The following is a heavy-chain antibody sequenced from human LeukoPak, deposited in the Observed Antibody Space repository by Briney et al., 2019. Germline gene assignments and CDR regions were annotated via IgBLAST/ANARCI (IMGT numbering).Heavy chain of an antibody. CDR3: ARVLTSPGPAPYSSGPNWFDP. J-gene: IGHJ5*02. D-gene: IGHD6-19*01. V-gene: IGHV1-18*01. Sequence: ASVKVSCKASGYTFTSYGISWVRQAPGQGLEWMGWISAYNGNTNYAQKLQGRVTMTTDTSTSTAYMELRSLRSDDTAVYYCARVLTSPGPAPYSSGPNWFDPWGQGTLVTVSS. CDR2: ISAYNGNT. CDR1: GYTFTSYG.